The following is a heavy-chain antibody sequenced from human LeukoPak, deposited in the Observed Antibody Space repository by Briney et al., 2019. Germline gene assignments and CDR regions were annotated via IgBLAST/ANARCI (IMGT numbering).Heavy chain of an antibody. CDR3: ARVYSYGFSSIDY. J-gene: IGHJ4*02. D-gene: IGHD5-18*01. CDR1: GGSFSGYY. Sequence: AGTLCLTCAVYGGSFSGYYWSWIRQPPGKGLEWIGEINHSGSTNYNPSLKSRVTISVDTSRNQVSLKLGSVTAADTAVYYCARVYSYGFSSIDYWGQGTLVTVSS. V-gene: IGHV4-34*01. CDR2: INHSGST.